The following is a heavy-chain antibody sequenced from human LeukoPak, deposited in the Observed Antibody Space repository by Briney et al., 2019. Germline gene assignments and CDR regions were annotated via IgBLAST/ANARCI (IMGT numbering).Heavy chain of an antibody. CDR3: ARDKGEKGVAGKKYYFDY. V-gene: IGHV3-9*01. J-gene: IGHJ4*02. CDR1: GFTFDDYA. Sequence: GGSLRLSCAASGFTFDDYAMHWVRQAPGKGLEWVSGISWNSGSIGYADSVKGRFTISRDNAKNSLYLQMNSLRAEDTAVYYCARDKGEKGVAGKKYYFDYWGQGTLVTVSS. CDR2: ISWNSGSI. D-gene: IGHD6-19*01.